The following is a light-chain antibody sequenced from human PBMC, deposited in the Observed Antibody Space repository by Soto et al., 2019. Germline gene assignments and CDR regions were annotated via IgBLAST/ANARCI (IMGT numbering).Light chain of an antibody. CDR3: SSYTSSSTLEGV. CDR2: EVS. Sequence: SVLTQPASVSGSPGQSITISCTGTSSDVGGYNYVSWYQQHPGKAPKLMIYEVSNRPSGVSNRFSGSKSGNTASLTISGLQAEDEADYYCSSYTSSSTLEGVFGTGTRSPS. V-gene: IGLV2-14*01. J-gene: IGLJ1*01. CDR1: SSDVGGYNY.